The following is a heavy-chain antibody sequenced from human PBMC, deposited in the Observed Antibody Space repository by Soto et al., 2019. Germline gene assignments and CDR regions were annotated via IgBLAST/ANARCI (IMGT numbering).Heavy chain of an antibody. CDR2: IYPGDSHT. CDR3: ARVSGAYRSSWFYGTDV. J-gene: IGHJ6*02. V-gene: IGHV5-51*01. CDR1: GYSFTSYW. D-gene: IGHD6-13*01. Sequence: PGESLKISRKGSGYSFTSYWIGWVRQMPWKGLEWMGIIYPGDSHTRYSPSFQGQFTISADKSISTAYLQWSSLKASDTAMYYRARVSGAYRSSWFYGTDVWGEGTTVNVSS.